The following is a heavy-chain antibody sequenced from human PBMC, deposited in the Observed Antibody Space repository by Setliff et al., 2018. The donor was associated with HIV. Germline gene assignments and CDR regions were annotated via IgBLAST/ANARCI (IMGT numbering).Heavy chain of an antibody. CDR3: ARGRSCESDWCWLYYNYYYGMDV. D-gene: IGHD2-8*01. V-gene: IGHV4-39*07. CDR2: IYYGGST. Sequence: SETLSLTCTVSGGSISSSSYYWGWIRQPPGKGLEWIGSIYYGGSTYSNPSLKSRLTISVDTSKNQFSLKVTSVTAADTAIYYCARGRSCESDWCWLYYNYYYGMDVWAQGTAVTVSS. J-gene: IGHJ6*02. CDR1: GGSISSSSYY.